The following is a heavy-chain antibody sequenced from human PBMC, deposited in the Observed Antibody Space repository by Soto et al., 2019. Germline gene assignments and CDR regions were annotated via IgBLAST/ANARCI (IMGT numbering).Heavy chain of an antibody. Sequence: GGSLRLSCAASGFTFSSYSMNWVRQAPGKGLEWISYITSTSSAINYADSVRGRFTISRDNAMRSLFLHMNSLRDEDTAVYYCARDGKFAAYPHGPYSSHYWGPGPLVTLSS. CDR3: ARDGKFAAYPHGPYSSHY. J-gene: IGHJ4*02. CDR2: ITSTSSAI. V-gene: IGHV3-48*02. D-gene: IGHD2-15*01. CDR1: GFTFSSYS.